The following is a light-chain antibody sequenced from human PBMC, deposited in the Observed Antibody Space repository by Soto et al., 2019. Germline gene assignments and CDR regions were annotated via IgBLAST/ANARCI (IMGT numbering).Light chain of an antibody. V-gene: IGKV1-12*01. J-gene: IGKJ4*01. CDR1: QGISNW. CDR2: AAS. CDR3: QQANSFKLT. Sequence: DIQMTQSPSSVSASVGDRVTITCRASQGISNWLAWYQQKPGKAPKLLIYAASTLQSGVPSRFSGSESGTDCTLTISILQPEDFATYFCQQANSFKLTFGGGTKVEIK.